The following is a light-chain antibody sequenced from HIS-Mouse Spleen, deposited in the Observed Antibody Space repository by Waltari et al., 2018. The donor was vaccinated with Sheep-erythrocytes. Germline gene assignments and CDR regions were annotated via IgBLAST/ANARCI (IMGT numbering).Light chain of an antibody. J-gene: IGKJ2*01. V-gene: IGKV1-5*03. CDR2: KAS. CDR1: QSISSW. Sequence: DIQMTQSPSTLSASVGDRVTITCRASQSISSWLAWYQQKPGKATKLLIYKASSSESGVPSRCSGSGSGTEFTLTISSLQPDDFATYYCQQYNSYSFGQGTKLEIK. CDR3: QQYNSYS.